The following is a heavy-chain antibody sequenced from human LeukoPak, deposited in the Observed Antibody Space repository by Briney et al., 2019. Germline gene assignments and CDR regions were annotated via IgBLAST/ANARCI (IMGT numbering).Heavy chain of an antibody. CDR3: ARDSLSPYSSSSFDWFDP. J-gene: IGHJ5*02. V-gene: IGHV3-74*01. D-gene: IGHD6-6*01. CDR1: GFTFSSYW. CDR2: INSDGSST. Sequence: PGGSLRLSCAASGFTFSSYWMPWVRQAPGKGLVWVSRINSDGSSTSYADSVKGRFTISRDNAKNTLYLQMNSLRAEDTAVYYCARDSLSPYSSSSFDWFDPWGQGTLVTVSS.